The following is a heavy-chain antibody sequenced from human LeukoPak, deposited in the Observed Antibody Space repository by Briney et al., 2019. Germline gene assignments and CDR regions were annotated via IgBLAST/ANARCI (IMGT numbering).Heavy chain of an antibody. CDR2: ISSSGSTI. V-gene: IGHV3-48*04. Sequence: GGSLGLSCAASGFSFITYNMNWVRQAPGKGLEWVSYISSSGSTIYYADSVKGRFTISRDNAKNSLYLQMNSLRAEDTAVYYCARVYYGSGSLYYYYYMDVWGKGTTVTISS. CDR1: GFSFITYN. CDR3: ARVYYGSGSLYYYYYMDV. J-gene: IGHJ6*03. D-gene: IGHD3-10*01.